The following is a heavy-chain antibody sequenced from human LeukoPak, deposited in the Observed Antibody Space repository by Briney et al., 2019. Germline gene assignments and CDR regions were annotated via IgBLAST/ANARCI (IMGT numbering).Heavy chain of an antibody. V-gene: IGHV3-43*02. Sequence: GGSLRLSCAVSGFTFDDYAMHWVRQVPGKGLEWVSLIRGDGGTTYYSDSVKGRFTISRDNNKNSLYLQMNSLRTEDTALYYCRGHLQTNWGADTWGQGTLVTVSS. CDR2: IRGDGGTT. J-gene: IGHJ5*02. CDR1: GFTFDDYA. D-gene: IGHD7-27*01. CDR3: RGHLQTNWGADT.